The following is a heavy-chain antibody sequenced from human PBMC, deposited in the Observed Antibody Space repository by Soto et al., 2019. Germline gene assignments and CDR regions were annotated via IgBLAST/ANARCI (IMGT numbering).Heavy chain of an antibody. V-gene: IGHV4-39*01. CDR2: IYYSGST. CDR3: ASLYGDYGLDWFDH. J-gene: IGHJ5*02. CDR1: GGSISSSSYY. Sequence: SETLSLTCTVSGGSISSSSYYWGWIRQPPGKGLEWIGSIYYSGSTYYNPSLKSRVTISVDTSKNQFSLKLSSVTAADTAMYYCASLYGDYGLDWFDHWGQGTLVT. D-gene: IGHD4-17*01.